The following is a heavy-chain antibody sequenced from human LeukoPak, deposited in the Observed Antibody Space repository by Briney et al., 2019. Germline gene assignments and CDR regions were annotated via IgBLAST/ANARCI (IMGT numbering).Heavy chain of an antibody. D-gene: IGHD2-2*01. CDR2: ISASANST. CDR1: GFTFDIYA. V-gene: IGHV3-23*01. Sequence: GGSLRLSCAASGFTFDIYAMTWVRQAPGKGPEWVSGISASANSTYYADSVQGRFIISRDNSKNNLYLQMNSLRVDDMAVYYCARGPSCTSTSCYVIGALDIWGLGTTVTVSS. CDR3: ARGPSCTSTSCYVIGALDI. J-gene: IGHJ3*02.